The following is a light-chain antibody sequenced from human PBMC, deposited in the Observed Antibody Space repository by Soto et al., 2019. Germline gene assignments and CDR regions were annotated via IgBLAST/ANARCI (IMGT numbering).Light chain of an antibody. CDR1: QRVSSH. CDR3: QQYGSSGT. CDR2: AAS. V-gene: IGKV3-20*01. Sequence: ETVMTQYPVTLSLSLGDTATLSCRASQRVSSHLAWYQQKPGQPPRLLIYAASTRATGIAGRFSGSGSGTDFTLTISRLEPEDFAVYYCQQYGSSGTFAQGTKVDIK. J-gene: IGKJ1*01.